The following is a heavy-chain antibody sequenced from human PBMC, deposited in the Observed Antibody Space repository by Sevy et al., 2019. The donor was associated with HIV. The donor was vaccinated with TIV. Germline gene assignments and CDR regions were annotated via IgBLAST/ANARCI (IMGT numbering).Heavy chain of an antibody. V-gene: IGHV3-48*01. J-gene: IGHJ6*02. CDR2: IDSSSFNI. Sequence: GGSLRLSCSASGFTFSSYNMNWVRQAPGKGLEWLLYIDSSSFNIYYADSVKGRFTVSRGNAKNSLYVQMNSLRGEDTAIYYCAREGGYTDQGMDVWGQGTTVTVSS. CDR1: GFTFSSYN. D-gene: IGHD5-12*01. CDR3: AREGGYTDQGMDV.